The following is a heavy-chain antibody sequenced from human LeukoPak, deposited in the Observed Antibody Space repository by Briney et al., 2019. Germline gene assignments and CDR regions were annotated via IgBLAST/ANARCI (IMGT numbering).Heavy chain of an antibody. D-gene: IGHD2-15*01. CDR2: IIPIFGTA. Sequence: SVTVSFTASGGTFSSYAISWVRQAPGQGLEWMGGIIPIFGTANYAQKFQGRVTITADESTSTAYMELSSLRSEDTAVYYCASGYCSGGSCYSRIYYYYGMDVWGQGTTVTVSS. CDR1: GGTFSSYA. CDR3: ASGYCSGGSCYSRIYYYYGMDV. V-gene: IGHV1-69*13. J-gene: IGHJ6*02.